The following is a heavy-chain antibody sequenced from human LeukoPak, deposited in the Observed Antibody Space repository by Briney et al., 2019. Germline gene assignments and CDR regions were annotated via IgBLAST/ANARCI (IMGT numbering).Heavy chain of an antibody. J-gene: IGHJ5*02. V-gene: IGHV3-30-3*01. D-gene: IGHD3-3*01. Sequence: RGSLRLSCAASGFTFSSYAMHWVRQAPGKGLEWVAVISYDGSNKYYADSVKGRFTISRDNSKNTLYLQMNSLRAEDTAVYYCARELFGVVTRNWFDPWGQGTLVTVSS. CDR3: ARELFGVVTRNWFDP. CDR2: ISYDGSNK. CDR1: GFTFSSYA.